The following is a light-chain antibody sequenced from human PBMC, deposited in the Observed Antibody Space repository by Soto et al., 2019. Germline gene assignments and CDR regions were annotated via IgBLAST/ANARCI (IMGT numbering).Light chain of an antibody. CDR3: QQSYSTPYT. Sequence: TMSAYVRDRVHLXCRASQGISNYLALYQQKPGKVPKLLIYAASTLQSGVPSRFSGSGSGTDFTLTISSLQPEDFAPYYCQQSYSTPYTLGQGSKVDI. CDR2: AAS. CDR1: QGISNY. V-gene: IGKV1-27*01. J-gene: IGKJ2*01.